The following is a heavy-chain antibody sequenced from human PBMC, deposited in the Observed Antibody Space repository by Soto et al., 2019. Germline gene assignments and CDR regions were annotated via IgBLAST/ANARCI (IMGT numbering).Heavy chain of an antibody. CDR1: GFTFSSYE. D-gene: IGHD3-10*01. CDR2: ISSSGSTI. V-gene: IGHV3-48*03. J-gene: IGHJ6*02. CDR3: ANLQGARSGSPFYYFYYYGMDV. Sequence: PGGSLRLSCAASGFTFSSYEMNWVRQAQGKGLEWVSYISSSGSTIYYADSVKGRFTISRDNAKNSLYLQMNSLRAEDTAVYYCANLQGARSGSPFYYFYYYGMDVWGQGTTVTVSS.